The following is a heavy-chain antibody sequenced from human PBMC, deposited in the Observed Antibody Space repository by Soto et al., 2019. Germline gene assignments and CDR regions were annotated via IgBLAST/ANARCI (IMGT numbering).Heavy chain of an antibody. CDR1: GFTFNSYW. V-gene: IGHV3-74*03. D-gene: IGHD6-19*01. CDR2: IDPYGSAT. Sequence: GGSLRLSCAASGFTFNSYWMHWVRQAPGKGLVWVSRIDPYGSATKYADYVEGRFTISRDNAKNTLYLQMDFLAAEDTAVYFCARVLKTSGWDNDVFDIWGQGTMVPS. CDR3: ARVLKTSGWDNDVFDI. J-gene: IGHJ3*02.